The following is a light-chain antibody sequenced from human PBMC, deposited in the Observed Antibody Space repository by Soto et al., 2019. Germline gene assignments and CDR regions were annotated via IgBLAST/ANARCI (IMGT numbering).Light chain of an antibody. CDR3: QKFNAGPT. CDR1: QAISNY. Sequence: DIQMTQSPSSLSASVGDRVTITCRASQAISNYLAWYQQKPGKVPTLLIYAASTLQSGVPSRFSGSGSGTDFTLTISSLQPEGAATYYCQKFNAGPTFGGGTKVEI. CDR2: AAS. J-gene: IGKJ4*01. V-gene: IGKV1-27*01.